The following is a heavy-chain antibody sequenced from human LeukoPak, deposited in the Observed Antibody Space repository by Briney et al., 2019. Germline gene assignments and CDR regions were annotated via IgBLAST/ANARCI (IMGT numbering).Heavy chain of an antibody. CDR3: ARYAADGRTLQY. J-gene: IGHJ4*02. CDR1: GGSINNYY. D-gene: IGHD6-13*01. V-gene: IGHV4-59*12. CDR2: IYYSGST. Sequence: SETLSLTCTVSGGSINNYYWSWIRQPPGRGLEWIGYIYYSGSTNYNPSLKSRVTMSVDTSENHFSLKLNSVTAADTAVYYCARYAADGRTLQYWGQGTLVTVSS.